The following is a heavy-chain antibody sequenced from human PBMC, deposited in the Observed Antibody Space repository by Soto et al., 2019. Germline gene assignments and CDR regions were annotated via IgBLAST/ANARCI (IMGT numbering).Heavy chain of an antibody. V-gene: IGHV3-30*04. CDR1: GFTFNNYA. CDR3: AGGDGYIYGNTFDS. CDR2: ISYDGSSK. J-gene: IGHJ4*02. Sequence: PGGSLRLSCAASGFTFNNYAMHWVRQAPGKGLEWVTFISYDGSSKYYADSVTGRFTISRDNSRNTLYLQMNSLRAEDTAVYYCAGGDGYIYGNTFDSWGQGTLVTVSS. D-gene: IGHD5-18*01.